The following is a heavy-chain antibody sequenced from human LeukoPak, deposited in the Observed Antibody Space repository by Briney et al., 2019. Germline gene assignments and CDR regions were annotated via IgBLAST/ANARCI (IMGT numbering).Heavy chain of an antibody. CDR3: AREFRNWFDP. CDR1: GGSLSGSF. V-gene: IGHV4-34*01. CDR2: IKHSGGT. J-gene: IGHJ5*02. Sequence: SETLSLTCAVHGGSLSGSFWSWIRQPPGKGLEWIGEIKHSGGTNYNVSLKCRLTMSLDTSKNQFSLKLTSVSAADTAVYYCAREFRNWFDPWGQGTLVTVSA.